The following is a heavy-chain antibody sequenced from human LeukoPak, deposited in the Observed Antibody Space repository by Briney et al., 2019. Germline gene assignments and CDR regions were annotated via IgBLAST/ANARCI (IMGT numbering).Heavy chain of an antibody. J-gene: IGHJ5*02. CDR3: TRGPSYHSKWVGGMWFDP. V-gene: IGHV1-8*01. Sequence: ASVKVSCKASGYTFTSYDIHWVRQASGHGLEWMGWMNPKSAHTGLAQRFQGRVTLTRNTSISTAYMELSSLTSEDTAVYYCTRGPSYHSKWVGGMWFDPWGQGTLVSVSS. D-gene: IGHD3-10*01. CDR1: GYTFTSYD. CDR2: MNPKSAHT.